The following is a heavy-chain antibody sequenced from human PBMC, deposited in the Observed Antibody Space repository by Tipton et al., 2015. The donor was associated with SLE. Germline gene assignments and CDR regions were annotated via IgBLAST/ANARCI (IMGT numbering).Heavy chain of an antibody. CDR1: GGSISSYY. V-gene: IGHV4-59*01. J-gene: IGHJ4*02. CDR3: ARQRIGRWLQLGPFDY. Sequence: LRLSCTVSGGSISSYYWSWIRRPPGKGLEWIGYIYYSGSTNYNPSLKSRVTISVDTSKNQFSLKLSSVTAADTAVYYCARQRIGRWLQLGPFDYWGQGTLVTVSS. D-gene: IGHD5-24*01. CDR2: IYYSGST.